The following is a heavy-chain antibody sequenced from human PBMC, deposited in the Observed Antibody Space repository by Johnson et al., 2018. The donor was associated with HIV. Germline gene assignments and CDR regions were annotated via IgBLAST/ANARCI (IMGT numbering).Heavy chain of an antibody. CDR3: ARFLLLPNGYNWGFDI. CDR1: GFTFSSYW. Sequence: VQLVESGGGLVQPGGSLRLSCAASGFTFSSYWMSWVRQAPGKGLEWVANIKQDGSEKYYVDSVKGRFTISRDNAKNSLYLQMNSLRAEDTAVYYCARFLLLPNGYNWGFDIWGQGTTGIVSS. V-gene: IGHV3-7*01. D-gene: IGHD5-24*01. CDR2: IKQDGSEK. J-gene: IGHJ3*02.